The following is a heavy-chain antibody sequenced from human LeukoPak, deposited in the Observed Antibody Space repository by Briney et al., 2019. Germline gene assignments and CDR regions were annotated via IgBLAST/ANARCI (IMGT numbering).Heavy chain of an antibody. CDR2: IYSGGST. V-gene: IGHV3-66*01. Sequence: GVLRLSCAASGFTVRSNYMSWVRQAPGKGLEWVSVIYSGGSTYYADSVKGRFTISRDTSKNTLYLQMNSLRAEDTAVYYCAKVEYTSSWYGVGSLDYWGQGTLVTVSA. CDR3: AKVEYTSSWYGVGSLDY. D-gene: IGHD6-13*01. J-gene: IGHJ4*02. CDR1: GFTVRSNY.